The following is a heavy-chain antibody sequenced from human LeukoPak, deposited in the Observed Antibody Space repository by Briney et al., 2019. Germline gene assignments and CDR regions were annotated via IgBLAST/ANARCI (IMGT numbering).Heavy chain of an antibody. J-gene: IGHJ5*02. V-gene: IGHV3-30*03. D-gene: IGHD3-3*01. CDR2: ISYDGSNR. CDR3: ARERERFLNL. CDR1: GFTFSDYA. Sequence: TGGSLRLSCAASGFTFSDYAMSWVRQAPGKGLEWVAVISYDGSNRYYADSVKGRFTISRDNSKNTLYLQMNNLRTEDTAIYYCARERERFLNLWGQGTLVTVSS.